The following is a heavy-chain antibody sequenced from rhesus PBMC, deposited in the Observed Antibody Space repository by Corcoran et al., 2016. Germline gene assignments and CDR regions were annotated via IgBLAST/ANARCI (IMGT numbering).Heavy chain of an antibody. Sequence: QLQLQESGPGLAKPAETLSVTCAVSGGSISSSYWSWSRQAPGKGLEWIGHIYGGGSSPNYNPSLENRVTLSVHTSKNLLSLVLTSMTAADTAVYYCASAPQNTYWYFALWGPGTPITVSS. CDR3: ASAPQNTYWYFAL. V-gene: IGHV4-169*02. CDR2: IYGGGSSP. J-gene: IGHJ2*01. D-gene: IGHD2-21*01. CDR1: GGSISSSY.